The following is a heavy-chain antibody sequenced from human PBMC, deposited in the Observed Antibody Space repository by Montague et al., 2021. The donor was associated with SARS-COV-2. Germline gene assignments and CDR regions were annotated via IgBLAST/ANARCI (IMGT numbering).Heavy chain of an antibody. Sequence: SETLSLTCTVSGGSISSSSYYWGWIRQPPGKGLEWIGSIYYSGSTYYNPSLKSRVTISVDTSKNQFSLKLSSVTAADTAVYYCARSVTMIVVVMRYNWFDPWGQGTLVTVSS. CDR3: ARSVTMIVVVMRYNWFDP. D-gene: IGHD3-22*01. CDR1: GGSISSSSYY. CDR2: IYYSGST. V-gene: IGHV4-39*01. J-gene: IGHJ5*02.